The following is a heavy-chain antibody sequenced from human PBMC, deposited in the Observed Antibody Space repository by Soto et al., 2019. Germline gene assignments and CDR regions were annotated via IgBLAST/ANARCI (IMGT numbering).Heavy chain of an antibody. CDR1: GFTFDDNA. CDR2: ISWNSGRI. J-gene: IGHJ4*02. Sequence: EVQLVESGGGLVQPGRSLRLSCAASGFTFDDNAMHWFRQAPGKVLEWVPAISWNSGRIGYADSVKGRFTISRDNAKNSLYLQMNSLRAEDTALYYCAKDKGIALNLFDYWGQGTLVTVSS. D-gene: IGHD6-13*01. CDR3: AKDKGIALNLFDY. V-gene: IGHV3-9*01.